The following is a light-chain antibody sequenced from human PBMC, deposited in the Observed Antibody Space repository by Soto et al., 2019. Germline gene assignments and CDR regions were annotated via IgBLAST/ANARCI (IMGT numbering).Light chain of an antibody. CDR3: QQRTNGLS. V-gene: IGKV3-11*01. CDR2: DAS. CDR1: QSINNY. Sequence: EIVLTQSPATLSLSPGERATLSCRASQSINNYLAWYQHKPGQAPRLLLYDASNRATGIPARFSGSGSGTDFTLTISSLEPEDLADYYCQQRTNGLSFGGGTKVEIK. J-gene: IGKJ4*01.